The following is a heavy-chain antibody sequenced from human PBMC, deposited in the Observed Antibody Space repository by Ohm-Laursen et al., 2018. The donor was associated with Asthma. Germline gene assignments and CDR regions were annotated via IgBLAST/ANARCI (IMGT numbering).Heavy chain of an antibody. J-gene: IGHJ4*02. CDR2: MNPNSGNT. D-gene: IGHD2-15*01. V-gene: IGHV1-8*01. Sequence: ASVKVSCKASGYTFTSYDINWVRQATGQGLEWIGWMNPNSGNTGYAQKFQGRVTMTRNTSISTAYMELSSLRSEDTAVYYCARKAGSCITSNCYSLDFWGQGTLVTVSS. CDR3: ARKAGSCITSNCYSLDF. CDR1: GYTFTSYD.